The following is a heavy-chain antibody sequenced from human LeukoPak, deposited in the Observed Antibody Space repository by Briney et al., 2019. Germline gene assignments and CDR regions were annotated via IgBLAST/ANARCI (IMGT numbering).Heavy chain of an antibody. V-gene: IGHV3-48*04. CDR1: GFTFSSYS. J-gene: IGHJ6*02. D-gene: IGHD3-10*01. CDR2: ISSSGSTI. CDR3: ARDVGFGEYSYGMDV. Sequence: PGGSLRLSCAASGFTFSSYSMNWVRQAPGKGLEWVSYISSSGSTIYYADSVKGRFTISRDNAKNSLYLQMNSLRAEDTAVYYCARDVGFGEYSYGMDVWGQGTTVTVSS.